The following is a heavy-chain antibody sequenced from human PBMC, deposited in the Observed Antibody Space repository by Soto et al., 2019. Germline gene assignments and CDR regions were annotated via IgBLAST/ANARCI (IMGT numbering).Heavy chain of an antibody. CDR1: GVAFRSYN. CDR3: ASATVVAATFDF. J-gene: IGHJ4*02. D-gene: IGHD2-15*01. Sequence: KSGGSLRLSCAASGVAFRSYNMNWVRQAPGKGLEWVASISSGSRNIYYADSVKGRFTISRDNAKNSLFLQMDSLRAEDSAVYYCASATVVAATFDFWGQGTLVTVSS. CDR2: ISSGSRNI. V-gene: IGHV3-21*01.